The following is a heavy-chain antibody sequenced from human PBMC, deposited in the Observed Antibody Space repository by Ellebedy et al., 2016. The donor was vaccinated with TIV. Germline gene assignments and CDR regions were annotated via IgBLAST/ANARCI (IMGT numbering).Heavy chain of an antibody. CDR2: IIPIFGTA. Sequence: SVKVPCKASGGTFISSTVSWVRQAPGQGLEYMEGIIPIFGTANYGQNFQGRVTITADEPTSTAYMELSSLRYEDSAVYYCTRAEYCGGDCYSDDWGQGTLVTVSS. J-gene: IGHJ4*02. D-gene: IGHD2-21*02. CDR1: GGTFISST. V-gene: IGHV1-69*13. CDR3: TRAEYCGGDCYSDD.